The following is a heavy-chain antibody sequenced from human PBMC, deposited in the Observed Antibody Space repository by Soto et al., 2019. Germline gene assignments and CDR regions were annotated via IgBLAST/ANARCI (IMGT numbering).Heavy chain of an antibody. CDR1: GFTFSDYY. CDR2: ISSSSSYT. Sequence: GGSLRLSYAASGFTFSDYYMSWIRQSPGKGLEWVSYISSSSSYTNYADSVKGRFTISRDNAKNSLYLQMNSLRAEDTAVYYCARGSIVVVPAAIRYWGQGTLVTVSS. J-gene: IGHJ4*02. V-gene: IGHV3-11*06. CDR3: ARGSIVVVPAAIRY. D-gene: IGHD2-2*01.